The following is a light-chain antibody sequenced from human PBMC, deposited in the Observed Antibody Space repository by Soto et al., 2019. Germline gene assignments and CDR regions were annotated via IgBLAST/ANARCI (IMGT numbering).Light chain of an antibody. J-gene: IGLJ1*01. Sequence: QSVLTQPPSASGSPGQSVTISCTGTSSDVGDYNYVSWYQQHPGKAPKLMIYEVSKRPSGVPYRFSGSKSGNTASLTVSGDQAEDEDVYYYGSYAGSFDIFGTGTKLTVL. CDR2: EVS. CDR3: GSYAGSFDI. CDR1: SSDVGDYNY. V-gene: IGLV2-8*01.